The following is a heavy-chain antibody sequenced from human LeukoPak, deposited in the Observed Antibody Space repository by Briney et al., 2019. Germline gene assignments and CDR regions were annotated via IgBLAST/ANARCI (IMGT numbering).Heavy chain of an antibody. D-gene: IGHD3-22*01. J-gene: IGHJ4*02. V-gene: IGHV4-59*01. CDR1: GGSISSYY. Sequence: PSETLSLTCTVSGGSISSYYWSWIRQPPGKGLEWLGYIYYSGSTNYNPSLKSRVTISVDTSKKQFSLKLGSVTAADTAVYYCARFAPYYYDPSGNCWDASVGLYFDYWGQGTLVSVSS. CDR2: IYYSGST. CDR3: ARFAPYYYDPSGNCWDASVGLYFDY.